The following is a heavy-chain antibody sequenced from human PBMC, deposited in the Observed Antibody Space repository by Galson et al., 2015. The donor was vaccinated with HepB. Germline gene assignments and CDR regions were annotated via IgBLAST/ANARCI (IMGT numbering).Heavy chain of an antibody. CDR1: GFTLSNYW. V-gene: IGHV3-74*01. Sequence: SLRLSCAASGFTLSNYWMHWVRQVPGKGLEWVSRLNSDGITTYYADSVRGRFTISRDSAKNTLFLQMDSLRVEDTAVYYCAKACYGRNGLDYWGQGTLVSVSS. D-gene: IGHD2-2*01. J-gene: IGHJ4*02. CDR2: LNSDGITT. CDR3: AKACYGRNGLDY.